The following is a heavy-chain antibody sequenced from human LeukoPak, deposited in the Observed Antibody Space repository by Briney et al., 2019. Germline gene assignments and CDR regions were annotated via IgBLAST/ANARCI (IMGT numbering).Heavy chain of an antibody. Sequence: GGSLRLSCAASGFTFSDSWMSWVRQAPGKGLEWVANMNQNGSEKDYVDSVKGRFTISRDNARNSLYLQMGSLRAEDTAVYYCANYTHWVAGDVWGQGTTATVSS. CDR3: ANYTHWVAGDV. J-gene: IGHJ6*02. D-gene: IGHD3-3*01. V-gene: IGHV3-7*01. CDR2: MNQNGSEK. CDR1: GFTFSDSW.